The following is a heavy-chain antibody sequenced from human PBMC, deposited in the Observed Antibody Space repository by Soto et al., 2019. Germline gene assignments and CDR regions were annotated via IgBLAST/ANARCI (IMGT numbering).Heavy chain of an antibody. J-gene: IGHJ4*02. Sequence: QVQLVESGGGVVQPGRSLRLSCAASGFTFSTHAMHWVRQAPGKGLECVAIVSFDGSNKYYADSVKGRFTISRDNSKNTLYLQMSGLTPEDTAVYYCAREQTGITTAGGGRIDYWGQGTLVTVSS. CDR1: GFTFSTHA. CDR2: VSFDGSNK. V-gene: IGHV3-30*14. D-gene: IGHD6-13*01. CDR3: AREQTGITTAGGGRIDY.